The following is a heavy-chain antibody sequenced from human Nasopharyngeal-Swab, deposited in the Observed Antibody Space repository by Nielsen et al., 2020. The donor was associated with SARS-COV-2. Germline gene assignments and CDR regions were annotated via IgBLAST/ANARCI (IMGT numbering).Heavy chain of an antibody. D-gene: IGHD6-6*01. CDR2: IYYSGST. V-gene: IGHV4-39*07. Sequence: WIRQSPGKGLEWIGSIYYSGSTYYNPSLKSRVTISVDTSKNQFSLKLSSVTAADTAVYYCAREGLYSSSLAYWGQGTLVTVSS. CDR3: AREGLYSSSLAY. J-gene: IGHJ4*02.